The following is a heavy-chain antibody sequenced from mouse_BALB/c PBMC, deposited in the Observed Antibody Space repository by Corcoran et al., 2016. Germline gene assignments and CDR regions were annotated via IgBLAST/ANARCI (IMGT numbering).Heavy chain of an antibody. V-gene: IGHV14-1*02. J-gene: IGHJ4*01. CDR1: DFNIKDYY. CDR3: ARSGDVYAMDY. D-gene: IGHD3-1*01. CDR2: IDPENGNT. Sequence: EDQLQQSGAELVRTGALDKLSCKASDFNIKDYYMHWVKQRPEQGLEWIGWIDPENGNTIYDPKFQGEASITADTSSNTADLQLSSLTSEDTAVYYCARSGDVYAMDYWGQGTSVTVSS.